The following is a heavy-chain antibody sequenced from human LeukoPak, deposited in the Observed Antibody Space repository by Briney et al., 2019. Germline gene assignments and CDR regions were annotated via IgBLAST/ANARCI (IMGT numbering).Heavy chain of an antibody. V-gene: IGHV4-59*08. D-gene: IGHD6-19*01. CDR3: ARQTAGSPPRFDY. J-gene: IGHJ4*02. CDR1: GGSITSYY. Sequence: SETLSLTCTVSGGSITSYYWNWIRQPPGKGLEWIGYIYYSGSTNYNPSLKSRVAISVDTSKNQFSLKLSSVTAADTAAYYCARQTAGSPPRFDYWGQGTLVTVSS. CDR2: IYYSGST.